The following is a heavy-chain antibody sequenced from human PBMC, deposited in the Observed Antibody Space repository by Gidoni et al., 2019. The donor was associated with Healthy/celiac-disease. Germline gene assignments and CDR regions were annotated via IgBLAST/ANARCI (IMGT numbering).Heavy chain of an antibody. CDR3: ARNNDWSDY. CDR2: IYYSGST. V-gene: IGHV4-59*01. Sequence: QVQLQESGPGLVKPSEPLSLTCTVSGGSISSYYWSWIRQPPGKGLEWIGYIYYSGSTNYNPSLKSRDTISVDTSKNQFSLKLSSVTAADTAVYYCARNNDWSDYWGQGTLVTVSS. D-gene: IGHD3-9*01. J-gene: IGHJ4*02. CDR1: GGSISSYY.